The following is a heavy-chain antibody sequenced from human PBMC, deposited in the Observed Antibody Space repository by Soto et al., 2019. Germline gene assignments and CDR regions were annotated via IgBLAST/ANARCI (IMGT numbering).Heavy chain of an antibody. CDR1: GYNFNSFG. J-gene: IGHJ4*02. D-gene: IGHD3-10*01. Sequence: QVQLVQSGAEVRKPGASVKVSCKTSGYNFNSFGVSWVRQAPGQGLEWMGWISAYNGNTNYAQKFQGRVTMTTDTSTSTGYMDLMSLRSDDTAVYYCARASYYYGSGSYSEYWGQGTLVTVSS. CDR3: ARASYYYGSGSYSEY. CDR2: ISAYNGNT. V-gene: IGHV1-18*01.